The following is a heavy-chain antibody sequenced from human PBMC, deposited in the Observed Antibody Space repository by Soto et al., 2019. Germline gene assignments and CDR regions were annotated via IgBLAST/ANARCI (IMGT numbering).Heavy chain of an antibody. CDR2: ISAYNGNT. Sequence: ASLKVSCKASGYTFTSYGISWVRQAPGQGLEWMGWISAYNGNTNYAQKLQGRVTMTTDTSTSTAYMELRSLRSDDTAVYYCARDCRIAAAGNFYYYGMDVWGQGTTVTVSS. V-gene: IGHV1-18*01. CDR1: GYTFTSYG. J-gene: IGHJ6*02. CDR3: ARDCRIAAAGNFYYYGMDV. D-gene: IGHD6-13*01.